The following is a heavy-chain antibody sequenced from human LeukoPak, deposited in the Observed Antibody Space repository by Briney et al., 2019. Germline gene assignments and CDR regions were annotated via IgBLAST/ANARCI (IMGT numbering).Heavy chain of an antibody. Sequence: SETLSLTCAVYGGSFSGYYWSWIRQPPGKGLEWIGEINHSGSTNYNPSLTSRVTISVDTSKNQFSLKLSSVTAADTAVYYCARGRITIFGVVIYYYYYMDVWGKGTTVTVSS. CDR1: GGSFSGYY. D-gene: IGHD3-3*01. CDR2: INHSGST. J-gene: IGHJ6*03. CDR3: ARGRITIFGVVIYYYYYMDV. V-gene: IGHV4-34*01.